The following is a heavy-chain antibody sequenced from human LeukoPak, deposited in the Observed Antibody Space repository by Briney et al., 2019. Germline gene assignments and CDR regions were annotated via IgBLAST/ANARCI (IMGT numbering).Heavy chain of an antibody. J-gene: IGHJ4*02. CDR1: GGSFSGYY. D-gene: IGHD6-19*01. V-gene: IGHV4-34*01. Sequence: PSETLSLTCAVYGGSFSGYYWSWIRQPPGKGLEWIGEINHSGSANYNPSLKSRVTISVDTSKNQFSLKLSSVTAADTAVYYCARGSRTGWYYFDYWGQGTLVTVSS. CDR3: ARGSRTGWYYFDY. CDR2: INHSGSA.